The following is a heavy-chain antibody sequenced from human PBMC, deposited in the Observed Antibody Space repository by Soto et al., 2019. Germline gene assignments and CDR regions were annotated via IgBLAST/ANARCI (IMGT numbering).Heavy chain of an antibody. J-gene: IGHJ1*01. CDR1: GFTFSSYA. CDR3: AKVSHSSSSYFGSAEYSQH. V-gene: IGHV3-23*01. D-gene: IGHD6-13*01. Sequence: GGSLRLSCAASGFTFSSYAMSWVRQAPGKGLEWVSAISGSGGSTYYADSVKGRFTISRDNSKNTLYLQMNSLRAEDTAVYYCAKVSHSSSSYFGSAEYSQHWGQGTFVTVSS. CDR2: ISGSGGST.